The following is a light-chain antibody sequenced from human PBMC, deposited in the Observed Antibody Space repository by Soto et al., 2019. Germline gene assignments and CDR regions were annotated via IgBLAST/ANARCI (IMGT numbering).Light chain of an antibody. Sequence: QAVVTQEPSLTVSPGGTVTLTCASSTGEVTSEHYPTWLQQRPGQPPRALIYSTGNKHSWTPARFSGSLFGGRAALTLSGVQHEDEAEYYCLLPYAAAQVWMFGGGTKLTVL. V-gene: IGLV7-43*01. CDR1: TGEVTSEHY. CDR2: STG. J-gene: IGLJ3*02. CDR3: LLPYAAAQVWM.